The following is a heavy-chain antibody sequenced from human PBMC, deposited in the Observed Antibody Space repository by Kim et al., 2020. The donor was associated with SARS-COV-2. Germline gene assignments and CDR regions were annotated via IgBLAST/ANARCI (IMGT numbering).Heavy chain of an antibody. D-gene: IGHD3-10*01. J-gene: IGHJ5*02. CDR2: IWYDGSNK. V-gene: IGHV3-33*06. CDR1: GFTFSSYG. CDR3: ANLGPFVSGGWFGELNNWFDP. Sequence: GGSLRLSCAASGFTFSSYGMHWVRQAPGKGLEWVAVIWYDGSNKYYADSVKGRFTISRDNSKNTLYLQMNSLRAEDTAVYYCANLGPFVSGGWFGELNNWFDPWGQGTLVTVSS.